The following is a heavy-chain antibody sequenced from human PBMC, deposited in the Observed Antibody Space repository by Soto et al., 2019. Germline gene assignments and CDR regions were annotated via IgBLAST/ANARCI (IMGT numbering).Heavy chain of an antibody. CDR3: AKDSPLYGSGTLDY. V-gene: IGHV3-30*18. D-gene: IGHD3-10*01. J-gene: IGHJ4*02. CDR1: GFTFSSYG. Sequence: QTGGSLRLSCAASGFTFSSYGMHWVRQAPGKGLEWVAVISYDGSNKYYADSVKGRFTISRDNSKNTLYLQMNSLRAEDTAVYYCAKDSPLYGSGTLDYWGQGTLVTVSS. CDR2: ISYDGSNK.